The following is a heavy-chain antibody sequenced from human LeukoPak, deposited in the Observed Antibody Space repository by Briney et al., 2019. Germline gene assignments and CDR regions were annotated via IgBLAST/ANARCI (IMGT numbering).Heavy chain of an antibody. J-gene: IGHJ6*03. V-gene: IGHV4-34*01. CDR2: INHSGST. Sequence: SETLSLTCAVYGGSFSGYYWSWIRQPPGKGLEWIGEINHSGSTNYNPSLKSRVTISVDTSKNQFSLKLSSVTAADTAVYYCARGRKRIAVAGTPYVYMDVWGKGTTVTVSS. D-gene: IGHD6-19*01. CDR3: ARGRKRIAVAGTPYVYMDV. CDR1: GGSFSGYY.